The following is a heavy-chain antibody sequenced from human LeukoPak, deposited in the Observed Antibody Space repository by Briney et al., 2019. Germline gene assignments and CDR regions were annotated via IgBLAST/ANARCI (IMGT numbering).Heavy chain of an antibody. J-gene: IGHJ6*03. CDR3: ARSTVTTPLDYYYYMDV. CDR1: GFTFSSYW. Sequence: GGSLRLSCAASGFTFSSYWMHWVRQAPGKGLVWVSRINSDGGSTSYADSVKVRFTISRDNAKNTLYLQMNSLRAEDTAVYYCARSTVTTPLDYYYYMDVWGKGTTVTVSS. CDR2: INSDGGST. V-gene: IGHV3-74*01. D-gene: IGHD4-17*01.